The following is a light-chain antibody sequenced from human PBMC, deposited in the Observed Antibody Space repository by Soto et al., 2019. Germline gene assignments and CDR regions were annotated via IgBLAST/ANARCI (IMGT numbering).Light chain of an antibody. V-gene: IGKV3-20*01. CDR3: QQYGSSPPYT. CDR2: GAS. Sequence: EIVLTQSPGTLSLSPGERATLSCRASQSVSSSYLVWYQQKPGQAPRLLIYGASSRATGIPDRFSGSGSGTDFTLTISRLEPEDFAVYYCQQYGSSPPYTFGQGTKLVIK. J-gene: IGKJ2*01. CDR1: QSVSSSY.